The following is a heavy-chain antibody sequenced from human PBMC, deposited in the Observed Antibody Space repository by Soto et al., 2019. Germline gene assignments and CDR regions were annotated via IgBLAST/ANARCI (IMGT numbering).Heavy chain of an antibody. CDR1: GFTFSSYA. D-gene: IGHD1-26*01. V-gene: IGHV3-23*01. J-gene: IGHJ4*02. Sequence: GGSLRLSCAASGFTFSSYAMSWVRQAPGKGLEWVSAISGSGGSTYYADSVKGRFTISRDNSKNTLYLQMNSLRAEDTAVYYGETVSEKLGGFDYWCQGILVNVS. CDR3: ETVSEKLGGFDY. CDR2: ISGSGGST.